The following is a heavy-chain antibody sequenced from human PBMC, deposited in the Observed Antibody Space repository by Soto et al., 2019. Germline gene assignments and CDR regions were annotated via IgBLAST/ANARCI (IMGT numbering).Heavy chain of an antibody. V-gene: IGHV3-23*01. CDR2: ISGSGGST. CDR1: EFTFSNYA. CDR3: ANVRVSVDPYYFDY. D-gene: IGHD3-10*01. Sequence: GGSLRLSCAASEFTFSNYAMSWVRQAPGKGLEWVSAISGSGGSTYYADSVKGRFTISRDNSKNTLYLQMNSLRAEDTAVYYCANVRVSVDPYYFDYWGQGTLVTVSS. J-gene: IGHJ4*02.